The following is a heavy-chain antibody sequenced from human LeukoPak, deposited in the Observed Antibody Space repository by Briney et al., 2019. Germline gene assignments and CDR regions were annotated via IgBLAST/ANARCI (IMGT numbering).Heavy chain of an antibody. Sequence: GGSLRLSCAASGFTFSSYAMSWVRQAPGKGLEWVSAISGSGGSTYYADSVKGRFTISRDNSKNTLYLQMNSLRAEDTAVYYCAKAHLGVGSSGIFDYWGQGTLVTVSS. J-gene: IGHJ4*02. CDR1: GFTFSSYA. D-gene: IGHD6-6*01. CDR2: ISGSGGST. CDR3: AKAHLGVGSSGIFDY. V-gene: IGHV3-23*01.